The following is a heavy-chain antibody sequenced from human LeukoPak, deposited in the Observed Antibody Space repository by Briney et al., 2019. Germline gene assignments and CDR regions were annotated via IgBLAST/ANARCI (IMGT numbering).Heavy chain of an antibody. CDR1: GFTFSSYA. CDR3: ARVLGYSGYDLAY. J-gene: IGHJ4*02. V-gene: IGHV3-72*01. CDR2: TRNKANSYTT. D-gene: IGHD5-12*01. Sequence: GGSLRLSCSGSGFTFSSYALQWVRQAPGKGLEWVGRTRNKANSYTTEYAASVKGRFTISRDDSKNSLYLQMNSLKTEDTAVYYCARVLGYSGYDLAYWGQGTLVTVSS.